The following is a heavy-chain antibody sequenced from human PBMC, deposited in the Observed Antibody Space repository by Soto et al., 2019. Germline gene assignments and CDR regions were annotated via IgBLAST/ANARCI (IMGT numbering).Heavy chain of an antibody. D-gene: IGHD2-21*02. J-gene: IGHJ6*02. CDR1: GFTFSSYG. CDR3: AKDLEVVVTAIRQTVYYYGMDV. Sequence: GGSLRLSCAASGFTFSSYGMHWVRQAPGKGLEWVAVISYDGSNKYYADSVKGRFTISRDNSKNTLYLQMNSLRAEDTAVYYCAKDLEVVVTAIRQTVYYYGMDVWGQGTTVTVSS. CDR2: ISYDGSNK. V-gene: IGHV3-30*18.